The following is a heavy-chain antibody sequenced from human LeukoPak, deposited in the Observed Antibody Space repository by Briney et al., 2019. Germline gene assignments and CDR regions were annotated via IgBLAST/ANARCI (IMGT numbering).Heavy chain of an antibody. V-gene: IGHV3-30*18. D-gene: IGHD5-24*01. CDR1: GFTFSSYG. CDR2: ISYDGSNK. CDR3: AKDGHHGRWLQLSYYFDY. J-gene: IGHJ4*02. Sequence: PGRSLRLSCAASGFTFSSYGMHWVRQAPGKGLEWVAVISYDGSNKYYADSVKGRFTISGDNSKNTLYLQMNSLRAEDTAVYYCAKDGHHGRWLQLSYYFDYWGQGTLVTVSS.